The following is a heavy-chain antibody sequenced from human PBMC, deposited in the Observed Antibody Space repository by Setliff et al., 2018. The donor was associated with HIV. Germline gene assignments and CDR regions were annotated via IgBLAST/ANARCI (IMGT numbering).Heavy chain of an antibody. CDR1: GYTFTSYA. J-gene: IGHJ6*03. D-gene: IGHD1-26*01. CDR3: ARAGRSGSYNYYYYYYMDV. CDR2: ISTYKGNT. V-gene: IGHV1-18*01. Sequence: EASVKVSCKASGYTFTSYAISWVRQAPGQGLEWMGWISTYKGNTKYEQKFQGRVTMTRDTSTSTVYMELSSLRSEDTAVYYCARAGRSGSYNYYYYYYMDVWGKGTTVTVSS.